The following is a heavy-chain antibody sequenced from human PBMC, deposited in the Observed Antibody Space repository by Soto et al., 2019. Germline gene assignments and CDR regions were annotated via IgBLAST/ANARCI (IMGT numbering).Heavy chain of an antibody. J-gene: IGHJ4*02. CDR3: ARHQHLKGDFWSGPVDY. CDR2: IDPSDSYT. V-gene: IGHV5-10-1*01. CDR1: GSCFTSHW. D-gene: IGHD3-3*01. Sequence: GEALKISRKGYGSCFTSHWHSCGRQMPLTGLEWMGRIDPSDSYTNYSPSFQGHVTISADKSISTAYLQWSSLKASDTAMYYCARHQHLKGDFWSGPVDYWGQGILLTTYS.